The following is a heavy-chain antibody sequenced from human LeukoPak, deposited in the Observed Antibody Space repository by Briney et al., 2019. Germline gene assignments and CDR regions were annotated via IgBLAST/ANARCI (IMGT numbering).Heavy chain of an antibody. V-gene: IGHV3-49*04. CDR1: GFTFGDHL. CDR3: TGGWFGES. J-gene: IGHJ4*02. CDR2: IKTKASGGTA. D-gene: IGHD3-10*01. Sequence: GGSLRLSCTASGFTFGDHLMSWVRQDPGKGLEWVGFIKTKASGGTAEYAASVKGRFTISRDDSKNIAYLQMNSLKSEDTAFYYCTGGWFGESWGQGTLVTVSS.